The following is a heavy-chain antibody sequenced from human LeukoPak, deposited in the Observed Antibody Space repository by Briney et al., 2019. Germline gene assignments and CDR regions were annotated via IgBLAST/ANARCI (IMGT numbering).Heavy chain of an antibody. CDR1: GDSINNSPYY. V-gene: IGHV4-39*01. CDR2: IYYSGTT. CDR3: TRHARVVPATGVDV. J-gene: IGHJ6*02. Sequence: SETLSLTCTVSGDSINNSPYYWAWIRQPPGKGLEWIGSIYYSGTTYYNPSLKSRVTISVDTPKNEVSPKVPSVTAADTAIYYCTRHARVVPATGVDVWGQGTTVTVSS. D-gene: IGHD2-2*01.